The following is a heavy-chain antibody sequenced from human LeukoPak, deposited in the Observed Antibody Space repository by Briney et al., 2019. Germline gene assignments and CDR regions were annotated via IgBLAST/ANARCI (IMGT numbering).Heavy chain of an antibody. CDR3: ARGGDSSSWYGGRAYFDY. CDR2: IYYSGST. V-gene: IGHV4-39*07. D-gene: IGHD6-13*01. CDR1: GGSISSSSYY. J-gene: IGHJ4*02. Sequence: PSETLSLTCTVSGGSISSSSYYWGWIRQPPGKGLEWIGSIYYSGSTYYNPSLKSRVTISVDTSKNQFSLKLSSVTAADTAVYYCARGGDSSSWYGGRAYFDYWGQGTLVTVSS.